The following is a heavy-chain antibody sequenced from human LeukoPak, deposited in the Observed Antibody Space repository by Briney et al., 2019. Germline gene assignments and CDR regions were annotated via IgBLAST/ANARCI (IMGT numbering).Heavy chain of an antibody. D-gene: IGHD5-18*01. CDR3: AREVAAAVVTHFDY. V-gene: IGHV3-7*04. CDR1: GFTFSTHW. J-gene: IGHJ4*02. CDR2: IKQDGSEK. Sequence: GGSLRLSCAASGFTFSTHWMIWVRQVPGKGLEWVANIKQDGSEKHYVDSVKGRFTISRDNAKNSLYPQMNSLRAEDTAVYYCAREVAAAVVTHFDYWGQGTLVTVSS.